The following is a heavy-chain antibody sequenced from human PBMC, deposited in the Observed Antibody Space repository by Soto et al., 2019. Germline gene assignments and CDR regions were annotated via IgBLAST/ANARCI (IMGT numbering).Heavy chain of an antibody. CDR1: GFTFSSYG. CDR3: AKMVGWGDKWPFDY. Sequence: GGSLRLSCAASGFTFSSYGMHWVRQAPGKGLEWVAVISYDGSNKYYADSVKGRFTISRDNSKNTLYLQMNSLRAEDTAVYYCAKMVGWGDKWPFDYWGQGTLVTVSS. CDR2: ISYDGSNK. V-gene: IGHV3-30*18. D-gene: IGHD3-10*01. J-gene: IGHJ4*02.